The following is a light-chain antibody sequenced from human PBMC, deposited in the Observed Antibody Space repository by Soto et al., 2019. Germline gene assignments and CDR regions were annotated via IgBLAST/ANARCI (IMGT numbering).Light chain of an antibody. CDR1: QTISRW. CDR2: DAS. CDR3: HSRT. V-gene: IGKV1-5*01. Sequence: IQLTQTPSTMSGCVRDKVTITCRASQTISRWLAWYQQKPGRAPKLLIYDASTLESGVPSRFSGSGSETEFTLTISRLQPDDFATYFCHSRTFGQGTRREIK. J-gene: IGKJ5*01.